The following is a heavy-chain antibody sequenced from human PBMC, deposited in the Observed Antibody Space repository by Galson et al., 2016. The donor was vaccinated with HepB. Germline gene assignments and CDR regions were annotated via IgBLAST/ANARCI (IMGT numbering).Heavy chain of an antibody. J-gene: IGHJ4*02. Sequence: SVTVSCKASGYSFTPSPIHWVRDAPGRRLGRKCCINASHGDTAYSPPFQGRATIITDTSATTPFMELLSLTSGDTATYYCAKKGYYQPGIYHFESWGRGALVTVSS. D-gene: IGHD3-10*01. CDR2: INASHGDT. CDR3: AKKGYYQPGIYHFES. CDR1: GYSFTPSP. V-gene: IGHV1-3*01.